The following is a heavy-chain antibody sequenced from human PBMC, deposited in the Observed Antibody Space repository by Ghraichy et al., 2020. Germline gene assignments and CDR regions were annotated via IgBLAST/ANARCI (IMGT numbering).Heavy chain of an antibody. D-gene: IGHD3-3*01. Sequence: ASVKVSCKASGYTFTSYDINWVRQATGQGLEWMGWMNPNSGNTGYAQKFQGRVTMTRNTSISTAYMELSSLRSEDTAVYYCARGLRTYYDFWSGYYTGIYWGQGTLVTVSS. CDR2: MNPNSGNT. CDR1: GYTFTSYD. V-gene: IGHV1-8*01. J-gene: IGHJ4*02. CDR3: ARGLRTYYDFWSGYYTGIY.